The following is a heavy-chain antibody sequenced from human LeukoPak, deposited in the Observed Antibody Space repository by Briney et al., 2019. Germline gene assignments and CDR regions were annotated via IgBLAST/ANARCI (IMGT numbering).Heavy chain of an antibody. V-gene: IGHV4-4*02. J-gene: IGHJ6*02. D-gene: IGHD3-10*01. Sequence: PSETLSLTCAVSGGSISSSNWWSWVRQPPGKGLEWIGEIYHSGSTNYNPSLKSRVTISVDKSKNQFSLKLSSVTAADTAVYYCARGYYGSGSSQGFYYYYGMDVWGQGTTVTVSS. CDR2: IYHSGST. CDR3: ARGYYGSGSSQGFYYYYGMDV. CDR1: GGSISSSNW.